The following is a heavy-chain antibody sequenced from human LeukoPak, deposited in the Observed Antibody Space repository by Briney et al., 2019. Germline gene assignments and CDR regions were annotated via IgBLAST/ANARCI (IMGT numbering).Heavy chain of an antibody. CDR2: ITSSGRII. V-gene: IGHV3-48*03. CDR3: ASSGGYGSGTYDNYYCGMDV. CDR1: GFTFSSYD. D-gene: IGHD3-10*01. J-gene: IGHJ6*02. Sequence: PGGSLRLSCAASGFTFSSYDMSWVRQAPGKGLEWVAYITSSGRIIYYADPVKGRFTISRDNAKKSLYLQMNILRAEDTAVYDGASSGGYGSGTYDNYYCGMDVWGQGTTATVSS.